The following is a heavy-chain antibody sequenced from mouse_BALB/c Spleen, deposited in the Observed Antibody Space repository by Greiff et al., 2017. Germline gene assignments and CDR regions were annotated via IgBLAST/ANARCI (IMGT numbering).Heavy chain of an antibody. CDR1: GYSITSGYY. CDR2: ISYDGSN. CDR3: ARGAPLDY. Sequence: VQLKESGPGLVKPSQSLSLTCSVTGYSITSGYYWNWIRQFPGNKLEWMGYISYDGSNNYNPSLKNRISITRDTSKNQFFLKLNSVTTEDTATYYCARGAPLDYWGQGTTLTVSS. V-gene: IGHV3-6*02. J-gene: IGHJ2*01.